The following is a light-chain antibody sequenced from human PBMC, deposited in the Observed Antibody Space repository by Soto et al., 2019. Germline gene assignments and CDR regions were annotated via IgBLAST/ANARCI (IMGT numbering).Light chain of an antibody. CDR2: AAS. Sequence: DIQMTQSPSSLSASVGDRVTITCRASQSITTYLNWYRQKPGKAPKLLIYAASSLQSGVPSRFSGSGSETEFTLTISSLQPDDFATYYCQQYNSYLFTFGPGTKVDIK. CDR3: QQYNSYLFT. V-gene: IGKV1-39*01. CDR1: QSITTY. J-gene: IGKJ3*01.